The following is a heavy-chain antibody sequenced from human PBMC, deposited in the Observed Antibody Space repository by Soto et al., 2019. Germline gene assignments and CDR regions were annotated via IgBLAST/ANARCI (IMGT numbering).Heavy chain of an antibody. D-gene: IGHD1-1*01. CDR1: GFTVSGSY. V-gene: IGHV3-53*01. CDR2: MYSAGDT. Sequence: EVQLVESGGELTQPGGSLRLSCVASGFTVSGSYMTWVRQAPGKGLEWVSVMYSAGDTYYADSVKGRFTVSKDITENMFYLQMTSLRAEDTATYYCCGTIGGPILSYGMDVWGHGTTVTVSS. CDR3: CGTIGGPILSYGMDV. J-gene: IGHJ6*02.